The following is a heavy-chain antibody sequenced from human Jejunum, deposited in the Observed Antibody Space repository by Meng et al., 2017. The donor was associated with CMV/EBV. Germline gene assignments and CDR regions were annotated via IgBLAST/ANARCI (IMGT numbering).Heavy chain of an antibody. CDR3: ARDDAWAFDY. J-gene: IGHJ4*02. V-gene: IGHV3-21*03. D-gene: IGHD2-2*01. CDR2: LSRTGDI. Sequence: GGGLVKPGGLCRLLCAASGFPFSSYALKWVRKAPGKGLEWISYLSRTGDIAYADSVKGRFTISRDNAKNSLYLQMNSLRAEDTAVYYCARDDAWAFDYWGQGTLVTVSS. CDR1: GFPFSSYA.